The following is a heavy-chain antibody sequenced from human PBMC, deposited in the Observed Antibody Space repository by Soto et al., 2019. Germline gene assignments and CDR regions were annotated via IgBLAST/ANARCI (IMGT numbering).Heavy chain of an antibody. CDR3: ARSLIAAAGTTFDY. D-gene: IGHD6-13*01. CDR1: GFTFSSYS. V-gene: IGHV3-48*02. J-gene: IGHJ4*02. Sequence: CGSLRLSCAASGFTFSSYSMNCVRQAPGKGLEWVSYISSSSSTIYYADSVKGRFTISRDNAKNSLYLQMNSLRDEDTAVYYYARSLIAAAGTTFDYWGQGTLVTVSS. CDR2: ISSSSSTI.